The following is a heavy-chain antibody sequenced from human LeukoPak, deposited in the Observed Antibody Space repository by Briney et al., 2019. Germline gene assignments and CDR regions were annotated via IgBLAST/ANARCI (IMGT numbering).Heavy chain of an antibody. V-gene: IGHV3-23*01. CDR1: GFTFSGYA. CDR3: AKDRYGDYSLLAVFDY. J-gene: IGHJ4*02. CDR2: ISGSGGST. D-gene: IGHD4-17*01. Sequence: GGSLRLSCAASGFTFSGYAMSWVRQAPGKGLEWVSAISGSGGSTYYADSVKGRFTISRDNSKNTLYLQMNSLRAEDTAVYYCAKDRYGDYSLLAVFDYWGQGTLVTVSS.